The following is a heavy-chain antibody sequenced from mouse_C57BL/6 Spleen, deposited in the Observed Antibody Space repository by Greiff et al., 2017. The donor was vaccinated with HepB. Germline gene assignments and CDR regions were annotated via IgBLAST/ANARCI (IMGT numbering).Heavy chain of an antibody. V-gene: IGHV1-26*01. J-gene: IGHJ3*01. Sequence: EVQLQQSGPELVKPGASVKISCKASGYTFTDYYMNWVKQSHGKSLEWIGDINPNNGGTSYNQKFKGKATLTVDKSSSTAYMERRSLTSEDSAVYYCAREDPAWFAYWGQGTLVTVSA. CDR2: INPNNGGT. CDR3: AREDPAWFAY. CDR1: GYTFTDYY.